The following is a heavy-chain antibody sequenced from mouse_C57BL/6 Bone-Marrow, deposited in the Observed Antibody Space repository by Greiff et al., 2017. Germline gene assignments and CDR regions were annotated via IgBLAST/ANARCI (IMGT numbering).Heavy chain of an antibody. Sequence: QVTLKVSGPGILQPSQTLSLTCSFSGFSLSTFGLGVGWIRQPSGKGLEWLAHIWWDDDNYYNPALKSRLTIAKDTSKDQVFLKIANVDTADTATYYGARIRADGDDVFWYFDVWGTGTTVTVSS. D-gene: IGHD2-2*01. J-gene: IGHJ1*03. CDR1: GFSLSTFGLG. CDR3: ARIRADGDDVFWYFDV. CDR2: IWWDDDN. V-gene: IGHV8-8*01.